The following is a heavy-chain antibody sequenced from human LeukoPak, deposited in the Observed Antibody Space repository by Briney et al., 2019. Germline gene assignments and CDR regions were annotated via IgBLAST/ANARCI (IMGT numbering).Heavy chain of an antibody. CDR3: VRGTGY. CDR2: ISSNGDNT. J-gene: IGHJ4*02. CDR1: GFTFSTYG. V-gene: IGHV3-64D*06. Sequence: GGSLRLACSVSGFTFSTYGMHWVRQAPGKGREYVSAISSNGDNTYYADSVKGRFTISRDNSKNTLYLQMSSLRADDPAVYYCVRGTGYWGQGILVTVSS.